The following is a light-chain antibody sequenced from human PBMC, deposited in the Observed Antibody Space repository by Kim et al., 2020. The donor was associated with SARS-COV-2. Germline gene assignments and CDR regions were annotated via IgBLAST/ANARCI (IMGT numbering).Light chain of an antibody. CDR3: SAWDSSLSAGV. CDR2: RNN. Sequence: QAGLTQPPSVSKDLRQTATLTCTGNSNNVGNQGAAWLQQHQGHPPKLLSYRNNNRPSGISERLSASRSGNTASLTITGLQPEDEADYYCSAWDSSLSAGVFGGGTQLTVL. J-gene: IGLJ3*02. V-gene: IGLV10-54*01. CDR1: SNNVGNQG.